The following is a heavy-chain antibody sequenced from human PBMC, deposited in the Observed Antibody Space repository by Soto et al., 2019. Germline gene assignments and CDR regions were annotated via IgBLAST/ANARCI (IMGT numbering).Heavy chain of an antibody. V-gene: IGHV3-21*01. J-gene: IGHJ4*02. D-gene: IGHD3-10*01. CDR1: GFTFSSYS. Sequence: EVQLVESGGGLVKPGGSLRLSCAASGFTFSSYSMNWVRQAPGKGLEWVSSISSSSSYIYYADSVKGRFTISRDNAKNALYLQMDSLGAEDTAVYYCARTRRYYGSWSYYYNDYWGQGTLVTVSS. CDR2: ISSSSSYI. CDR3: ARTRRYYGSWSYYYNDY.